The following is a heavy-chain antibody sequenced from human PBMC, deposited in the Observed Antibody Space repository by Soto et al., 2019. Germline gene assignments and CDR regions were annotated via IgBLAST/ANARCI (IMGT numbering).Heavy chain of an antibody. CDR3: ASYRTMGC. CDR2: IKEDGSEK. CDR1: GFTLSSFW. V-gene: IGHV3-7*03. Sequence: EVHLVESGGGLVQPGGSLRLSCAASGFTLSSFWMSWVRQAPGKGLEWVASIKEDGSEKTYVDSVKGRFSISRDTAKNALYLQMNSLRAEDAAVYYCASYRTMGCWGQGTPVTVSS. J-gene: IGHJ4*02. D-gene: IGHD1-26*01.